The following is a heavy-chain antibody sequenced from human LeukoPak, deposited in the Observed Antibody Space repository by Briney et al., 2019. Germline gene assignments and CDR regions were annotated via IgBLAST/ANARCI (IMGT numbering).Heavy chain of an antibody. CDR1: GFTVSSNY. CDR2: IYSGGST. V-gene: IGHV3-66*01. D-gene: IGHD4-17*01. CDR3: AGDYGERDYYFDY. J-gene: IGHJ4*02. Sequence: PGGSLRLSCAASGFTVSSNYMSWVRQAPGKGQEWVSVIYSGGSTYYADSVKGRFTISRDNSKNTLYLQMNSLRAEDTAVYYCAGDYGERDYYFDYWGQGTLVTVSS.